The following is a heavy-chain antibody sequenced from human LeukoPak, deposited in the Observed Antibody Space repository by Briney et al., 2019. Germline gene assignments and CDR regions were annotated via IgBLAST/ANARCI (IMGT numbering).Heavy chain of an antibody. V-gene: IGHV3-23*01. Sequence: GGSLRLSCAASGFIFSSYAMSWVRQAPGKGLEWVSSISVSTGSTYYADSVKGRFTISRDNSKNTLYLQMNSLRAEDTAVYYCAKLTWPDFDYWGQGTLVTVSS. CDR1: GFIFSSYA. J-gene: IGHJ4*02. CDR2: ISVSTGST. CDR3: AKLTWPDFDY.